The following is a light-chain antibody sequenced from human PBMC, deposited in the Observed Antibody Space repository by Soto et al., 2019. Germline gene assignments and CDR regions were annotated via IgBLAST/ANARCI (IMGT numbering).Light chain of an antibody. CDR3: LQYVSSPYP. Sequence: EIVLTQSPGTLSLSPGERATLSCRASQSVSSSYLAWYQQKPGKAPRLLNYVASSRPTGIPDRFSGSGSGKAFPLTIIRLEPEDFAVYFCLQYVSSPYPFDQGTKLELK. J-gene: IGKJ2*01. V-gene: IGKV3-20*01. CDR1: QSVSSSY. CDR2: VAS.